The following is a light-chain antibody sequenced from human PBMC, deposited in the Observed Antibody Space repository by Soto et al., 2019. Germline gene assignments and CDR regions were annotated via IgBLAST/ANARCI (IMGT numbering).Light chain of an antibody. CDR3: QQQGT. J-gene: IGKJ2*01. CDR2: AAS. CDR1: RSLSSSY. Sequence: EIVLTQSPGTLSLSPGERATLSCRASRSLSSSYVVWYQQKPGQAPRLLIYAASRRATGIPDRFSGSGSATEYTLTISSLEPEDFEVYNCQQQGTFGQGTKLEIK. V-gene: IGKV3-20*01.